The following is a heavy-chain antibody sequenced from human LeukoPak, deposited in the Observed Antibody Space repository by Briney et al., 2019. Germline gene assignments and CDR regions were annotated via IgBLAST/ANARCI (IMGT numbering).Heavy chain of an antibody. CDR1: GFTFSTDV. J-gene: IGHJ6*02. CDR3: AKVSGRIQIWPQPFGDGMDV. D-gene: IGHD3-10*01. CDR2: ISGSGGNT. V-gene: IGHV3-23*01. Sequence: PGGSLRLSCAASGFTFSTDVMGWVRQAPGKGLECVSAISGSGGNTYYADSVKGRFTISRDNSKNMLYLQMNSLRAEDTAVYYCAKVSGRIQIWPQPFGDGMDVWGQGTTVTVSS.